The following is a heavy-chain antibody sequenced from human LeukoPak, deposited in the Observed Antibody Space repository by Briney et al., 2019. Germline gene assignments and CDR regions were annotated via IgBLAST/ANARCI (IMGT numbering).Heavy chain of an antibody. D-gene: IGHD3-3*01. CDR2: ISSSSSTI. Sequence: GGSLRLSCAASGFTFSSYSMSWVRQAPGKGLEWVSYISSSSSTIYYADSVKGRFTISRDNAKNSLYLQVNSLRAEDTAVYYCARAPLRFLEWPFDYWGQGTLVTVSS. J-gene: IGHJ4*02. CDR3: ARAPLRFLEWPFDY. V-gene: IGHV3-48*01. CDR1: GFTFSSYS.